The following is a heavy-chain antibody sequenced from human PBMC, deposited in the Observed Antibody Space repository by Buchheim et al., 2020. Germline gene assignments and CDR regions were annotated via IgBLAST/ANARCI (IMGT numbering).Heavy chain of an antibody. CDR1: GYTLRNYA. Sequence: QVQLVQSGSELKEPGASVRVSCKASGYTLRNYAMNWVRQAPGQGLEWMGWINTDTGNPTYAQGFTGRFVFSLDNSVSTAYLQISSLKAEDTAFYYCARKRGGTSSDWYFDFWGRGTL. V-gene: IGHV7-4-1*02. CDR3: ARKRGGTSSDWYFDF. CDR2: INTDTGNP. D-gene: IGHD6-6*01. J-gene: IGHJ2*01.